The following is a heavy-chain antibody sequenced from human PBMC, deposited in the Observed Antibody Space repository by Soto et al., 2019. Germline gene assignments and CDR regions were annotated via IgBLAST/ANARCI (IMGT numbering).Heavy chain of an antibody. CDR2: ISWNSGSI. J-gene: IGHJ5*02. V-gene: IGHV3-9*01. CDR3: AKAPGYSYGSNWFDP. CDR1: GFTFDDYA. Sequence: LRLSCAASGFTFDDYAMHWVRQAPGKGLEWVSGISWNSGSIGYADSVKGRFTISRDNAKNSLYLQMNSLRAEDTALYYCAKAPGYSYGSNWFDPWGQGTLVTVSS. D-gene: IGHD5-18*01.